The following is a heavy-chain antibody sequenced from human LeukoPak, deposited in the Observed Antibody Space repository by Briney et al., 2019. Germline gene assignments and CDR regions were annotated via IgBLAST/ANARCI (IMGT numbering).Heavy chain of an antibody. J-gene: IGHJ4*02. CDR1: GYSVSGAFY. CDR3: ARDDVSGHSYLFDY. D-gene: IGHD3-16*01. V-gene: IGHV4-38-2*02. Sequence: SETLSLTCAVSGYSVSGAFYWGWIRRPPGKGLEWIGSMFHSGSSFYNPSLKSRVSISLDTSNNQFSLKLYSVTATDTAIYYCARDDVSGHSYLFDYWGQGISVTVSS. CDR2: MFHSGSS.